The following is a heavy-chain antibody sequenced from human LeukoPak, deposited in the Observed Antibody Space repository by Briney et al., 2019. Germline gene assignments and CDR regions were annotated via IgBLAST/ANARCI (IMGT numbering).Heavy chain of an antibody. CDR2: IYLGDSDT. J-gene: IGHJ2*01. CDR3: ARLVIWPYWYFDL. CDR1: GYSFTSYW. V-gene: IGHV5-51*01. D-gene: IGHD1-26*01. Sequence: GESLKISCKGSGYSFTSYWIGWVRQMPGKGLEWIGIIYLGDSDTRYSTSFQGQVTISAAKSISTAYLQWSSLKASDTAMYYCARLVIWPYWYFDLWGRGTLVTVSS.